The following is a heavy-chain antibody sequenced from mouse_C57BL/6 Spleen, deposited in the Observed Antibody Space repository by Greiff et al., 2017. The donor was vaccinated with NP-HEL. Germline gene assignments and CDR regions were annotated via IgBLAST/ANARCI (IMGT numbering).Heavy chain of an antibody. CDR3: AVGPYRGFAY. D-gene: IGHD2-14*01. Sequence: VQLQQSGPELVKPGASVKISCKASGYTFTDYYMNWVKQSHGKSLEWIGDINPNNGGTSYNQKFKGKATLTVDKSSSTAYMELRSLTSEDSAVYYCAVGPYRGFAYWGQGTLVTVSA. CDR1: GYTFTDYY. CDR2: INPNNGGT. J-gene: IGHJ3*01. V-gene: IGHV1-26*01.